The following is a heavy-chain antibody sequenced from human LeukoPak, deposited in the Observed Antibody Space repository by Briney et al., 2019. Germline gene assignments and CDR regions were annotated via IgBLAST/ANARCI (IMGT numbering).Heavy chain of an antibody. CDR3: ARMATDGTMNWFDS. D-gene: IGHD6-13*01. J-gene: IGHJ5*01. CDR2: MKPNSGNT. V-gene: IGHV1-8*01. Sequence: ASVKVSCKASGYIFTNYDINWVRQATGQGLEWMGWMKPNSGNTGYAQKFQGRVTMTRNTSTNTAYMELSSLRSEDTAMYYCARMATDGTMNWFDSGGQGNLVIVSS. CDR1: GYIFTNYD.